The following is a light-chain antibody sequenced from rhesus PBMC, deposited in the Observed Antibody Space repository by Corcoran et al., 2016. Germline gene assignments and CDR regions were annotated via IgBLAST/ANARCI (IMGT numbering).Light chain of an antibody. CDR3: YQHSSGYS. CDR2: GSS. CDR1: QSVSSY. Sequence: QVILTQSPATLSLSPGERATLSCRATQSVSSYLAWYQQKPGQTPRLLIYGSSSRATGIPDRFIGSGSGTDFPLTIRSLEPEDVGVYHCYQHSSGYSFGQGTKVKIK. V-gene: IGKV3-10*01. J-gene: IGKJ2*01.